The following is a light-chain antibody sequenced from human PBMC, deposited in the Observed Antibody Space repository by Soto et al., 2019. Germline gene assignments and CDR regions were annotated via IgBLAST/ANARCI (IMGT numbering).Light chain of an antibody. V-gene: IGKV2-30*02. CDR3: MQGTHWPWT. J-gene: IGKJ1*01. CDR1: QSLIHSDGNTY. Sequence: DAVMTQSPLSLPVTLGQPASISCRSSQSLIHSDGNTYLNWFQQRPGQSPRRLIYEVSDRDSGVPDSFCGSGSGTAFALEISRVEAEDVGVYYCMQGTHWPWTFGQGTEVEIK. CDR2: EVS.